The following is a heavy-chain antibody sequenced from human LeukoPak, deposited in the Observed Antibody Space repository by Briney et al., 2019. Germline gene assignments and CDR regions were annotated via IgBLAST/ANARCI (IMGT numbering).Heavy chain of an antibody. CDR3: ASGLLGRVIPPDFDY. V-gene: IGHV4-34*01. J-gene: IGHJ4*02. CDR2: INHSGST. CDR1: GGSFSGYY. D-gene: IGHD3-16*02. Sequence: PLETLSLTCAVYGGSFSGYYWSWIRQPPGKGLEWIGEINHSGSTNYNPSLKSRVTISVDTSKNQFSLKLSSVTAADTAVYYCASGLLGRVIPPDFDYWGQGTLVTVSS.